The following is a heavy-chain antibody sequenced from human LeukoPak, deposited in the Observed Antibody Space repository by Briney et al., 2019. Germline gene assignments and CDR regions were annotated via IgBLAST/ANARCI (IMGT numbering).Heavy chain of an antibody. CDR3: ARDQVPAAMWDYYYYGMDV. V-gene: IGHV3-30*04. J-gene: IGHJ6*02. Sequence: QPGRSLRLSCAASGFTFSSYAMHWVRQAPGKGLEWVAVISYDGSNKYYADSVKGRFTISRDNSKNTLYLQMNSLRAEDTAVYYCARDQVPAAMWDYYYYGMDVWGQGTTVTVSS. CDR1: GFTFSSYA. D-gene: IGHD2-2*01. CDR2: ISYDGSNK.